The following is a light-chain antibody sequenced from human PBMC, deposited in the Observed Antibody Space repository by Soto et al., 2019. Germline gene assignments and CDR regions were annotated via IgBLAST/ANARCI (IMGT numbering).Light chain of an antibody. V-gene: IGLV2-8*01. Sequence: QSALTQPPSASGSPGQSVTISCTGTSSDVGGYNYVSWYQHHPGKAPKLMLYEVNKRPSGVPDRFSVFKSGSTASLTVSGLQAEDEADYYCISYAGSNSVVFCGGTKLTVL. CDR1: SSDVGGYNY. J-gene: IGLJ2*01. CDR3: ISYAGSNSVV. CDR2: EVN.